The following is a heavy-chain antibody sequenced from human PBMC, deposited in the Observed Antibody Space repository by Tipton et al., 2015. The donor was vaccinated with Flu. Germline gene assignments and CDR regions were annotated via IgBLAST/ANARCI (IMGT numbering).Heavy chain of an antibody. V-gene: IGHV4-34*01. CDR1: GGSFSGYY. D-gene: IGHD3-10*01. CDR2: INHSGST. Sequence: TLSLTCAAYGGSFSGYYWSWIRQPPGKGLEWIGEINHSGSTNYNPSLKSRVTMSVDTSKNQFSLKLSSVTAADTAVYYCAREVYGRWFGDHSYYYYMDVWGKGTTVTVSS. CDR3: AREVYGRWFGDHSYYYYMDV. J-gene: IGHJ6*03.